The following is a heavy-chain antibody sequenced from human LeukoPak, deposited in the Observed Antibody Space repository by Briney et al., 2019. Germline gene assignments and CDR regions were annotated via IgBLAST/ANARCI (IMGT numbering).Heavy chain of an antibody. CDR2: FDPEDGET. J-gene: IGHJ5*02. D-gene: IGHD5-18*01. CDR3: ATDPDTAMVTWSLT. CDR1: GYTLTELS. V-gene: IGHV1-24*01. Sequence: ASVKVSCKVSGYTLTELSMHWVRQAPGKGLEWMGGFDPEDGETIYAQKFQGRVTMTEDTSTDTAYMELSSLRSKDTAVYYCATDPDTAMVTWSLTWGQGTLVTVSS.